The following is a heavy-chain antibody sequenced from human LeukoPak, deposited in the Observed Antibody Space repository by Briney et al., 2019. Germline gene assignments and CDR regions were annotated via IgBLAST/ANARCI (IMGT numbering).Heavy chain of an antibody. CDR3: ARDFFFDY. CDR2: LYSGDAT. Sequence: GGSLRLSCAASGFTISTNYMTWVRQAPGKGLQWVSVLYSGDATYYADSVKGRFTISRDNSKNTLYLQMNSLRAEDTAVYYCARDFFFDYWGQGTLVTVSS. D-gene: IGHD3-3*01. J-gene: IGHJ4*02. V-gene: IGHV3-66*01. CDR1: GFTISTNY.